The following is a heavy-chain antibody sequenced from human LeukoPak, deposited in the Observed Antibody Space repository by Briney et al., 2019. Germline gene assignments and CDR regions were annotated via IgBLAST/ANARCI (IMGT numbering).Heavy chain of an antibody. V-gene: IGHV3-23*01. Sequence: GGSLRPSSAAAALIFSSYAMSWVRQAPGKGREWVSCGGSGGSTYYADSVKGRFTVSRDNSKSTLYLQMNSLAAEDTAVYYCAKMRGQYYHSYYMDAWGKGTTVTVSS. J-gene: IGHJ6*03. CDR2: GGSGGST. CDR1: ALIFSSYA. CDR3: AKMRGQYYHSYYMDA.